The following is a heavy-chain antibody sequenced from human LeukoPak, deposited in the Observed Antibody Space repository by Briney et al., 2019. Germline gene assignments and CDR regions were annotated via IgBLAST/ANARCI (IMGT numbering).Heavy chain of an antibody. CDR2: IENDGNNK. CDR1: GFNFSHNG. CDR3: ARGPTDGRFDP. Sequence: GGSLRLSCAASGFNFSHNGMHWVRQAPGKGLEWMAFIENDGNNKHLVDSVKGRFTISRDNSKNMLYFQMNSLRPEDTAVYYCARGPTDGRFDPWGQGTLVTVSS. V-gene: IGHV3-30*02. J-gene: IGHJ5*02.